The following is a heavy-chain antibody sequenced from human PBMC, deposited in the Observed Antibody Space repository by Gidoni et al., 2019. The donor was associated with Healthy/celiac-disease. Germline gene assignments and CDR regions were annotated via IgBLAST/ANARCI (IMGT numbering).Heavy chain of an antibody. D-gene: IGHD2-21*02. Sequence: QVQLVESGGGLVKPGGSLRLYCAASGFTSSSYYMSWIRQTPGKGREWVSYISISGSTIYYEDSVKGRFTISRDNAKNSLYLQMNSLRAEDTAVYYCARDRHIVVVTAILRGEWYFDLWGRGTLVTVSS. J-gene: IGHJ2*01. CDR1: GFTSSSYY. CDR3: ARDRHIVVVTAILRGEWYFDL. CDR2: ISISGSTI. V-gene: IGHV3-11*01.